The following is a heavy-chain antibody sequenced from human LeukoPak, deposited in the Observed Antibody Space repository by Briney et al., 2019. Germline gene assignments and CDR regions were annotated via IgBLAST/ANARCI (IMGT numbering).Heavy chain of an antibody. CDR2: INTKTDGGAA. Sequence: PGGSLRLSCAASGFTFSNAWMSWVRQAPEKGLERVGHINTKTDGGAADYAAPVRGRFTISRDDSKNTLHLQMNSLKTEDTGVYYCTTDQRGIAARIFYYYMDVWGKGTTVTVSS. D-gene: IGHD6-6*01. V-gene: IGHV3-15*01. CDR3: TTDQRGIAARIFYYYMDV. J-gene: IGHJ6*03. CDR1: GFTFSNAW.